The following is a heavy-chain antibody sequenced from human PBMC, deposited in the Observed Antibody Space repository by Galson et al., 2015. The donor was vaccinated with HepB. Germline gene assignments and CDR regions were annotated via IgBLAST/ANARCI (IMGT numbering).Heavy chain of an antibody. CDR2: ISSSSSSI. CDR1: GFTFTTYS. V-gene: IGHV3-21*01. Sequence: SLRLSCAASGFTFTTYSMNWVRQAPGKGLEWVSSISSSSSSIYYADSVKGRFTISRDNAKNSLFLQMNSLRADDTAVYYCARDKESFGELFHYYGMDVWGQGTAVTVSS. J-gene: IGHJ6*02. D-gene: IGHD3-10*01. CDR3: ARDKESFGELFHYYGMDV.